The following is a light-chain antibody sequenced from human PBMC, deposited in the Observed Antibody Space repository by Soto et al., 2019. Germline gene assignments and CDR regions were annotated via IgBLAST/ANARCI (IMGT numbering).Light chain of an antibody. CDR3: QQYSSLWT. Sequence: EIVLTQSPGTLSLSPGERATLSCRTSQSVSNNYLAWYQQKPGQAPRLLIYGASSRATGIPDRFSGSGSGTDFTLSISSLEPEDFAVYYCQQYSSLWTVGQGTKVDSK. J-gene: IGKJ1*01. V-gene: IGKV3-20*01. CDR2: GAS. CDR1: QSVSNNY.